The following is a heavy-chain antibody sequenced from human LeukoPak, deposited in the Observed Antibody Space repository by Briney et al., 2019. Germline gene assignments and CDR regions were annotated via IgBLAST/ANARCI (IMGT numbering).Heavy chain of an antibody. D-gene: IGHD1-26*01. J-gene: IGHJ4*02. CDR1: GFTFNSYG. Sequence: GGSLRLSCAASGFTFNSYGMHWVRQAPGKGLEWVAVMWYDGSNKYYADSVKGRFTISRDDSKNTLSLQMNSLRAEDTAMYYCARGAAGYVGASSFDYWGQGTLVTVSS. CDR3: ARGAAGYVGASSFDY. V-gene: IGHV3-33*01. CDR2: MWYDGSNK.